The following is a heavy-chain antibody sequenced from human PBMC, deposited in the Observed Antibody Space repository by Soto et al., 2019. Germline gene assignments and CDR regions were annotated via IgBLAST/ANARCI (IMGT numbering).Heavy chain of an antibody. CDR1: GGSISSSSYY. CDR2: IYYSGST. CDR3: ARHGGSGVDY. Sequence: QLQLQESGPGLVKPSETLSLTCTVSGGSISSSSYYWGWIRQPPGKGLEWIGSIYYSGSTYYNPSFKSRVTISVDTSKNQFSLKLSSVTAAVTAVYYCARHGGSGVDYWGQGTLVTVSS. V-gene: IGHV4-39*01. J-gene: IGHJ4*02. D-gene: IGHD6-19*01.